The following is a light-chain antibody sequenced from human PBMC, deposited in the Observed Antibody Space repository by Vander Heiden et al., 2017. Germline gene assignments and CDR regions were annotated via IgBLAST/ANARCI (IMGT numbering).Light chain of an antibody. CDR1: SGHSSYA. CDR2: LNSDGSH. CDR3: QTWGTGFWV. J-gene: IGLJ3*02. V-gene: IGLV4-69*01. Sequence: QLVLTQSPSASASLGAPVKLTCTLSSGHSSYAIAWHQQQPEKGPRYLMKLNSDGSHSKGDGIPDRFSGSSSGAERYLTISNLQSEDEADYYCQTWGTGFWVFGGGTKLTVL.